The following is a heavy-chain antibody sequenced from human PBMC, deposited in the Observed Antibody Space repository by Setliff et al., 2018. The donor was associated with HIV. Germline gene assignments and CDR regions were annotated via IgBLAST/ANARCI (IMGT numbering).Heavy chain of an antibody. Sequence: SETLSLTCNVSGYFLISGYHWGWLRQAPGRGLEWIGCVYHTGSAYYNPSLKSRLTMSVDTSKNQFSLKLRSVTAADTAVYYCARDRRETHFNYYYGMDVWGRGTTVTVSS. CDR2: VYHTGSA. CDR1: GYFLISGYH. D-gene: IGHD1-26*01. CDR3: ARDRRETHFNYYYGMDV. V-gene: IGHV4-38-2*02. J-gene: IGHJ6*02.